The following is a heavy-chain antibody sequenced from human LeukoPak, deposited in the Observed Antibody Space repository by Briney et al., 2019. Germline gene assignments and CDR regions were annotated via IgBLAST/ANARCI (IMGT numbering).Heavy chain of an antibody. D-gene: IGHD6-6*01. V-gene: IGHV3-21*06. Sequence: GGSLRLSRSVSGLSHGRNSLHCRRQAPRKGLEWVSSISSSSSYIYYADSVKGRCTISRDNAKNSLYQQKFCLRASSVTVSYCAIDCCARRFTRHSCSIWYTDLWGRGTLVTVSS. J-gene: IGHJ2*01. CDR1: GLSHGRNS. CDR3: AIDCCARRFTRHSCSIWYTDL. CDR2: ISSSSSYI.